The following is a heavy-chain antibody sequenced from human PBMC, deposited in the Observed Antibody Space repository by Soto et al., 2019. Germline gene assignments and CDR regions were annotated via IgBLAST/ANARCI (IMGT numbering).Heavy chain of an antibody. CDR3: ARNGYTYGMDV. CDR2: IYYSGIS. D-gene: IGHD5-18*01. V-gene: IGHV4-31*03. J-gene: IGHJ6*02. CDR1: GGSTSSGGFY. Sequence: SETLSLTCTVSGGSTSSGGFYWSWIRQHPGKGLEWIGYIYYSGISYYNPSLKSRVSISLDTSRNQFSMTLSSVTAADTAVYYCARNGYTYGMDVWGQGATVTVSS.